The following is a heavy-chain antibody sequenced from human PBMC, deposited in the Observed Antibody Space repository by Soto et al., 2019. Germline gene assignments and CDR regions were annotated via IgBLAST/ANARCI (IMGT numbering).Heavy chain of an antibody. CDR1: GGSISSGGNY. Sequence: QVQLQESGPGLVKPSQTLSLTCTVSGGSISSGGNYWSWIRQHPGKGLEWIGYIYYSGSTYYNPSLKSRVTISVDTSKHQCPLKLSSVTAADTAVYYSARDVGTTSNWFDPWGQGTLVTVSS. CDR3: ARDVGTTSNWFDP. D-gene: IGHD1-26*01. V-gene: IGHV4-31*03. CDR2: IYYSGST. J-gene: IGHJ5*02.